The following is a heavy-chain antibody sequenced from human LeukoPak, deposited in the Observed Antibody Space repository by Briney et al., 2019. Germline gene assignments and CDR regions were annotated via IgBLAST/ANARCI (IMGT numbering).Heavy chain of an antibody. CDR2: ISSSSSYI. V-gene: IGHV3-21*01. Sequence: GGSLRLSCAASGFTFSSYSMNWVRQAPGKGLEWVSSISSSSSYIYYADSVKGRFTISRDNAKNSLYLQMNSLRAEDTAVYYCARDRNIAARPPLYPDYWGQGTLVTVSS. CDR1: GFTFSSYS. J-gene: IGHJ4*02. CDR3: ARDRNIAARPPLYPDY. D-gene: IGHD6-6*01.